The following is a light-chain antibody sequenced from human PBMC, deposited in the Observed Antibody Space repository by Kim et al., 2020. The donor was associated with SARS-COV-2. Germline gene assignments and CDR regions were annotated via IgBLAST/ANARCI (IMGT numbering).Light chain of an antibody. CDR1: QSISGW. Sequence: DFHMTQSPPTLSASVGDRVTITCRASQSISGWLAWYQQKPGTAPKLLIYHASSLQSGVPSRFSGSAFGTEFTLPISSLQPDDLATYYGHHLGTFGLGTKVDIK. V-gene: IGKV1-5*01. J-gene: IGKJ3*01. CDR2: HAS. CDR3: HHLGT.